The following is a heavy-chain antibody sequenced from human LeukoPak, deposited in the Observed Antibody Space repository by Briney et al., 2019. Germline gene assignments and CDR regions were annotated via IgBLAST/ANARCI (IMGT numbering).Heavy chain of an antibody. CDR1: GFTFSSYA. CDR2: ISYDGSNK. Sequence: GGSLRLSCAASGFTFSSYAMHWVRQAPGKGLEWVAVISYDGSNKYYADSVKGRFTISRDNSKNTLYLQMNSLRAEDTAVYYCANTDIAAAGTVAFDIWGQGTMVTVSS. CDR3: ANTDIAAAGTVAFDI. V-gene: IGHV3-30-3*01. J-gene: IGHJ3*02. D-gene: IGHD6-13*01.